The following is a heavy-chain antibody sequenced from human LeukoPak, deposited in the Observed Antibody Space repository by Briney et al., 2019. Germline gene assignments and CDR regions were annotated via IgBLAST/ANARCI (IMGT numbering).Heavy chain of an antibody. V-gene: IGHV4-59*12. Sequence: SETLSLTCTVSGGSISSYYWSWIRQPPGKGLEWIGYIYYSGSTNYNPSLKSRVTISVDTSKNQFSLKLSSVTAADTAVYYCAKTGIAPTYSYFQHWGQGTLVTVSS. CDR3: AKTGIAPTYSYFQH. CDR2: IYYSGST. J-gene: IGHJ1*01. D-gene: IGHD6-13*01. CDR1: GGSISSYY.